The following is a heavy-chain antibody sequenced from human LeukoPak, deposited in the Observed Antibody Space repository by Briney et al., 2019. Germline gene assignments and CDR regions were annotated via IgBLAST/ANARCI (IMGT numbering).Heavy chain of an antibody. J-gene: IGHJ5*02. D-gene: IGHD3-10*01. Sequence: KESGPTLVKPTQTLTLTCTFSGFSLTNSAVGVGWIRKPPGQALEWLALIYSDDDKRYNPSLKTRLSITKDTSKNQVVLTMTNVDLVDTATYFCAHRGEYLTWFDPWGQGTLVIVSS. CDR3: AHRGEYLTWFDP. CDR1: GFSLTNSAVG. CDR2: IYSDDDK. V-gene: IGHV2-5*02.